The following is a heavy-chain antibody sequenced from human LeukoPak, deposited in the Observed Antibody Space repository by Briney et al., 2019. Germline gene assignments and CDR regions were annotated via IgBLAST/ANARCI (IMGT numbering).Heavy chain of an antibody. D-gene: IGHD5-18*01. CDR2: IKSDGSN. CDR3: ARIKGYSSPFDY. J-gene: IGHJ4*02. Sequence: GGSLRLSCAASGFTFSSYWMHWVRQAPGKGLVWVSRIKSDGSNYYADSVKGRFTIFRDNAKNTLYLQMNSLRAEDTAMYYCARIKGYSSPFDYWGQGTLVTVSS. V-gene: IGHV3-74*01. CDR1: GFTFSSYW.